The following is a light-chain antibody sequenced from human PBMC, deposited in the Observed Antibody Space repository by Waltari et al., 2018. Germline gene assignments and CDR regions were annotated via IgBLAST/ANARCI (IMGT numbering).Light chain of an antibody. CDR1: SVGVGSFLL. CDR3: CAFAGRGFYV. J-gene: IGLJ1*01. CDR2: EVS. V-gene: IGLV2-23*02. Sequence: SALTQPASVSGPPGQSTPISGTEISVGVGSFLLLLWYQRHPGGAPKLLIYEVSKRPSGVSTRFSGSKSGKTASLTISGLQAEDEAEYYCCAFAGRGFYVFGTGTRVTVL.